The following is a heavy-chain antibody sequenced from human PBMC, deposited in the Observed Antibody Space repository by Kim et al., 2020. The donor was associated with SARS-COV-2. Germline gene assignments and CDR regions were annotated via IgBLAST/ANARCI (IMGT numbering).Heavy chain of an antibody. Sequence: ASVKVSCKASGYTFTSYDINWVRQATGQGLEWMGWMNPNSGNTGYAQKFQGRVTMTRNTSISTAYMELSSLRSEDTAVYYCARGRVRAARSSHFYYYYGMDVWGQGTTVTVSS. CDR3: ARGRVRAARSSHFYYYYGMDV. CDR2: MNPNSGNT. J-gene: IGHJ6*02. V-gene: IGHV1-8*01. CDR1: GYTFTSYD. D-gene: IGHD6-6*01.